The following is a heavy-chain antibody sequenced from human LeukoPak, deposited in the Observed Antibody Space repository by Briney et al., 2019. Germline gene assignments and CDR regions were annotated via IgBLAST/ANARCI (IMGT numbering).Heavy chain of an antibody. J-gene: IGHJ5*02. Sequence: SETLSLTCTVSGGSISSYYWAWIRQPPGKGLEWIGYIYYSGTTNYNPSLKNRVTMLIDTSKKQFSLKLTTVTAVDTALYYCARSVPGSNSWYELRSGYSWFDPWGQGTLVTVSS. V-gene: IGHV4-59*01. D-gene: IGHD6-13*01. CDR2: IYYSGTT. CDR1: GGSISSYY. CDR3: ARSVPGSNSWYELRSGYSWFDP.